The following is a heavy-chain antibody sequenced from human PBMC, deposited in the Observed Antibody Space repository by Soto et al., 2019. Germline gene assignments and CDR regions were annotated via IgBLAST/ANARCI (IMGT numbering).Heavy chain of an antibody. CDR3: ASLARTQVWDGFDI. CDR1: RDKSASYS. V-gene: IGHV5-10-1*01. CDR2: IDPSDSYT. Sequence: LXRASEGYRDKSASYSISLVATMRGKGLELMGSIDPSDSYTNYSPSFQVHVTISADKSIITAHLQWSSLKASDTAMYYCASLARTQVWDGFDIWGQGSIVTVS. J-gene: IGHJ3*02. D-gene: IGHD1-26*01.